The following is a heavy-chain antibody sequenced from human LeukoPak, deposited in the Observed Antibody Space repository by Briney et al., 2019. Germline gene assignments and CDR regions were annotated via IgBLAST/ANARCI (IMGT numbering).Heavy chain of an antibody. CDR2: MNPNSGNT. J-gene: IGHJ5*02. V-gene: IGHV1-8*01. CDR1: GYTFTSYD. CDR3: ARDGTSAGYGDSEDWFDP. Sequence: ASVKVSCKASGYTFTSYDINWVRQATGQGLEWMGWMNPNSGNTGYAQKFQGRVTMTRNTSISTAYMELSSLRSEDTAVYYCARDGTSAGYGDSEDWFDPWGQGTLVTVSS. D-gene: IGHD4-17*01.